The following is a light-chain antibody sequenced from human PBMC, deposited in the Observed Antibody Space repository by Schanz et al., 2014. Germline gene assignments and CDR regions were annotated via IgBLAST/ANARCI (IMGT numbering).Light chain of an antibody. V-gene: IGKV3-15*01. Sequence: EIVMTQSPATLSVSPGERATLSCRASQSVSNNLAWYQQKPGQAPSLLLYGATTRATGIPARFSGSGSGTEFTLTISSLQSEDFAVYYCQDYNNWPWTFGQGTKVEIK. CDR3: QDYNNWPWT. J-gene: IGKJ1*01. CDR1: QSVSNN. CDR2: GAT.